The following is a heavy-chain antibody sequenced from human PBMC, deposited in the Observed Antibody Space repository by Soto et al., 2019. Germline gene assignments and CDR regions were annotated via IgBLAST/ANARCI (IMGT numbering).Heavy chain of an antibody. Sequence: SETLSLTCTVSGGSISSSSYYWGWIRQPPGKGLEWIGSIYYSGSTYYNPSLKSRVTISVDTSKNQFSLKLSSVTAADTAVYYCAGLLRYFDWLPPFDYWGQGTLVTVSS. CDR2: IYYSGST. CDR1: GGSISSSSYY. V-gene: IGHV4-39*01. D-gene: IGHD3-9*01. CDR3: AGLLRYFDWLPPFDY. J-gene: IGHJ4*02.